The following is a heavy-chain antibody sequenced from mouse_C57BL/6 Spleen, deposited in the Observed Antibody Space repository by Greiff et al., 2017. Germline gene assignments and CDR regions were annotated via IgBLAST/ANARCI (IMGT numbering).Heavy chain of an antibody. CDR2: IDPETGGT. CDR1: GYTFTDYE. V-gene: IGHV1-15*01. J-gene: IGHJ4*01. Sequence: QVHVKQSGAELVRPGASVTLSCKASGYTFTDYEMHWVKQTPVHGLEWIGAIDPETGGTAYNQKFKGKAILTADKSSSTAYMELRSLTSEDSAVYYCTRPGLPSYSNYGYAMDYWGQGTSVTVSS. D-gene: IGHD2-5*01. CDR3: TRPGLPSYSNYGYAMDY.